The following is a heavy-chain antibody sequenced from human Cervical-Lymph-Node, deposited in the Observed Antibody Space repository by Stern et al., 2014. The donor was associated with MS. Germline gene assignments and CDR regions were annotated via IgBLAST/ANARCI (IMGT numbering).Heavy chain of an antibody. J-gene: IGHJ3*01. CDR1: GGSMSSDSYF. Sequence: QLQLQESGPGVVKPSETLSLACTISGGSMSSDSYFWGWIRQPPGKGLEWIGNIYYDGSTFYNPSLKSRVTISLDTPKNQFSLRLTSVTAADTAMYYCARPVGNAYDVWGQGTPVTVS. D-gene: IGHD1-26*01. CDR2: IYYDGST. V-gene: IGHV4-39*01. CDR3: ARPVGNAYDV.